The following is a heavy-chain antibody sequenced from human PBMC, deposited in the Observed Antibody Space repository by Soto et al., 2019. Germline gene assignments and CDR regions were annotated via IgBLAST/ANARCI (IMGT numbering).Heavy chain of an antibody. Sequence: ASENLSLTCAVSGEFISSGGYPLTWIRQAPGKGLEWIGHIYQSGSTCYNPSLESRVAISVDKSKNLFSLDLSSVTAADTAVYYCARVGFNWNDDYYGMDVWGQGTTVTVSS. D-gene: IGHD1-20*01. CDR2: IYQSGST. J-gene: IGHJ6*02. V-gene: IGHV4-30-2*01. CDR1: GEFISSGGYP. CDR3: ARVGFNWNDDYYGMDV.